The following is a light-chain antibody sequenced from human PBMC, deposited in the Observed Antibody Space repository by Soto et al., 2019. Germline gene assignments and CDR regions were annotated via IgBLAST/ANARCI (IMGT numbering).Light chain of an antibody. CDR3: QQYNNWPPVT. V-gene: IGKV3-15*01. CDR2: GAS. CDR1: QSVSSN. J-gene: IGKJ2*01. Sequence: EIVMTQSPATLSVSPGERATLSCRASQSVSSNLAWYQQKPGQAPRLLIYGASTRATGIPARFSGRGSGTEFTLSISSLQSKDFAVYYCQQYNNWPPVTFGQGTKLEIK.